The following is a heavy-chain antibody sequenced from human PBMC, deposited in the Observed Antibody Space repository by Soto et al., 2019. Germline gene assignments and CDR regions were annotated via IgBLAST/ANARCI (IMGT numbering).Heavy chain of an antibody. CDR1: GYTFISYG. Sequence: QVQLVQSGAEVQKPGASVKVSCKASGYTFISYGISWVRQAPGQGLEWMGSISGYNGNTNYAQKLPGRVTMTTDTSTSTAYMELRRLRSDDTAVYYCARDRGSNSNYGWFVAWCQGTLVTVSS. V-gene: IGHV1-18*01. D-gene: IGHD1-7*01. CDR2: ISGYNGNT. J-gene: IGHJ5*02. CDR3: ARDRGSNSNYGWFVA.